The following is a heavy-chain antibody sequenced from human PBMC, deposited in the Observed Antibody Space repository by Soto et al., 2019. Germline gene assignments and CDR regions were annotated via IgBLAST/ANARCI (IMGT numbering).Heavy chain of an antibody. Sequence: GESLKISCKGSVYSFTTYWIGWVRQLPGQGLEWMGVMFPGDSDTRYSPSFQGQVTMSADPSTNTAYLEWSSLKAADSAMYYCARVPDSSLGTVDVWGQGTTVTVSS. V-gene: IGHV5-51*01. CDR3: ARVPDSSLGTVDV. CDR2: MFPGDSDT. CDR1: VYSFTTYW. J-gene: IGHJ6*02. D-gene: IGHD6-19*01.